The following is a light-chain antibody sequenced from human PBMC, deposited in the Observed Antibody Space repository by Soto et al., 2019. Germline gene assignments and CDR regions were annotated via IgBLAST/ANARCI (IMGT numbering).Light chain of an antibody. V-gene: IGLV2-14*01. CDR3: SSYTSSSTYD. CDR2: DVS. J-gene: IGLJ1*01. CDR1: SSDVGGYNY. Sequence: QSALTQPASVSGSPGQSITISCTGTSSDVGGYNYVSWYQQHPGKAPKLMIYDVSNRPSGVSNRFSGSKSGNTASLTISGLHAEDEADYYCSSYTSSSTYDFGTVTKVTVL.